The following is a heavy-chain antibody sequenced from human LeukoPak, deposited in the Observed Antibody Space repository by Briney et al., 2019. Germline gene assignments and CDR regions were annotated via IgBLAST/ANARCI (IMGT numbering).Heavy chain of an antibody. D-gene: IGHD6-13*01. CDR2: ISPSGGST. CDR3: ARTSSSWYWFDP. V-gene: IGHV1-46*01. J-gene: IGHJ5*02. CDR1: GYTFTGYW. Sequence: ASVKVSCKAFGYTFTGYWMRWVRQAPGQGPEWMGVISPSGGSTIYAQKFKGRVTLTRDMSTSTDYLELSSLRSEDTAVYYCARTSSSWYWFDPWGQGTLVTVSS.